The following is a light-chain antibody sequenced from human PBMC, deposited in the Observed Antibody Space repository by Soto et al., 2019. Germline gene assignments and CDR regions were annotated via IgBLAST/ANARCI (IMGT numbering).Light chain of an antibody. CDR3: SSYTTSSPYV. CDR2: EVN. J-gene: IGLJ1*01. Sequence: QSVLTQPASVSGSPGQSITISCTGTSSDVAFYNHVSWYQQHPGKAPKLLIYEVNNRPSGVSHRFSGSKSGNTASLTISGLQAEDEADYYCSSYTTSSPYVFGAGTKVTVL. V-gene: IGLV2-14*01. CDR1: SSDVAFYNH.